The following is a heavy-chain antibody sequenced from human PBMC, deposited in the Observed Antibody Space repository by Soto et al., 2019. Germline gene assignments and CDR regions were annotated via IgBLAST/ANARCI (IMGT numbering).Heavy chain of an antibody. Sequence: PGGSLRLSCAASGFTFDISGMSWVRQAPGKGLEWVSGTNWNGGSTGYGDSVKGRFTISKDNAKKTLYLQMNSLRAEDTALYYCVKGRLEFDYWGQGTMVTVSS. CDR2: TNWNGGST. CDR1: GFTFDISG. V-gene: IGHV3-20*04. D-gene: IGHD4-17*01. J-gene: IGHJ4*02. CDR3: VKGRLEFDY.